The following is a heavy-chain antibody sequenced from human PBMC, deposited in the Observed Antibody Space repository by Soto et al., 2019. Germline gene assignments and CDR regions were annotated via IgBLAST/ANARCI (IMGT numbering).Heavy chain of an antibody. J-gene: IGHJ5*02. CDR1: GGSFSGYY. D-gene: IGHD2-2*01. Sequence: SETLSLTCAVYGGSFSGYYWSWIRQPPGKGLEWIGEINHSGSTNYNPSLKSRVTISVDTSKNQFSLKLSSVTAADTAVYYCARAACSSTSCRVLAYRYGYVWFDPWGQGSLVTVSS. CDR2: INHSGST. V-gene: IGHV4-34*01. CDR3: ARAACSSTSCRVLAYRYGYVWFDP.